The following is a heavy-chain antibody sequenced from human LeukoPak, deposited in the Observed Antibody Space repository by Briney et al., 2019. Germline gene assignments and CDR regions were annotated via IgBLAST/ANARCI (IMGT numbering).Heavy chain of an antibody. Sequence: GRSLRLSCAASGFTFDDYAMHWVRQAPGKGLEWVSGISWNSDSIGYADSVKGRFTISRDNAKNSLYLQMNSLRAEDTALYYCAKGELALTGKVNWFDPWGQGTLVTVSS. CDR1: GFTFDDYA. CDR3: AKGELALTGKVNWFDP. D-gene: IGHD1-14*01. CDR2: ISWNSDSI. J-gene: IGHJ5*02. V-gene: IGHV3-9*01.